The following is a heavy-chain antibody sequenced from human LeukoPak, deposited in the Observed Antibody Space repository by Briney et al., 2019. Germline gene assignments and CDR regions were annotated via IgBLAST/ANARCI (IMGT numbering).Heavy chain of an antibody. J-gene: IGHJ4*02. CDR1: GFTFSSYA. CDR2: ISYDGSDK. CDR3: AKGFHGFDPQDY. D-gene: IGHD3-9*01. V-gene: IGHV3-30*18. Sequence: GRSLRLSCPASGFTFSSYAMLWVRQAPGKGLEWVAVISYDGSDKYYADSVKGRFTISRDNSKNTLYLQMNSLRAEDTAVYYYAKGFHGFDPQDYWGQGTLVTVSS.